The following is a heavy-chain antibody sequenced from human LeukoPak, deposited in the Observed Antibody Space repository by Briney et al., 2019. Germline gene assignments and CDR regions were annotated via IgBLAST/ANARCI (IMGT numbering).Heavy chain of an antibody. CDR1: GYSFTNYW. J-gene: IGHJ5*02. CDR3: ARRTSARHWFDP. Sequence: GESLKISCKGSGYSFTNYWIDWVPQVPGKGLEWMGIIYPGDSDTRYSPSFRGQVTISVDKSINTAYLQWNSLQASDTAMYYCARRTSARHWFDPWGQGTLVTVSS. V-gene: IGHV5-51*01. CDR2: IYPGDSDT.